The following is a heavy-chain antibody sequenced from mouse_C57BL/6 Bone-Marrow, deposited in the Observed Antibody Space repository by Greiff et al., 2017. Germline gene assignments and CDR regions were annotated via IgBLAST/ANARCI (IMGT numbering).Heavy chain of an antibody. CDR1: GFSLTSYG. CDR3: ARNYLYGSSYRYFDV. J-gene: IGHJ1*03. D-gene: IGHD1-1*01. CDR2: IWSGGST. Sequence: VMLVESGPGLVQPSQSLSITCTVSGFSLTSYGVHWVRQSPGKGLEWLGVIWSGGSTDYNAAFISRLSISKDNSKSQVFFKMNSLQADDTAIYYCARNYLYGSSYRYFDVWGTGTTVTVSS. V-gene: IGHV2-2*01.